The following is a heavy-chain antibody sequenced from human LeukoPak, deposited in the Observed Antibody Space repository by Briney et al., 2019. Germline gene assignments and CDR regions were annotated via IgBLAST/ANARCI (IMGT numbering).Heavy chain of an antibody. Sequence: SETLSLTCTVSGGSISSSNYFWGWIRQPPGKGLEWIGNIYYSGTTHYNPSLKSRVTISVDTSKNQFPLNLSSVTAADTAVYYCARLTRPDSSGEVDYWGQGTLVSVSS. J-gene: IGHJ4*02. CDR3: ARLTRPDSSGEVDY. V-gene: IGHV4-39*01. CDR2: IYYSGTT. D-gene: IGHD3-22*01. CDR1: GGSISSSNYF.